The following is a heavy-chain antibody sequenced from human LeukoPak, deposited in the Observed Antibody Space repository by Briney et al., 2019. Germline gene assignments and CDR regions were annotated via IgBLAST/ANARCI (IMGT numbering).Heavy chain of an antibody. V-gene: IGHV3-9*01. Sequence: GRSLRLSCAASGFTFDDYAMHWVRQAPGKGLEWVSGISWNSGSIGYADSVKGRFTISRDNAKNSLYLQMNSLRAEDTAVYYCARSSLTYYYDSSGYYDLDYFDYWGQGTLVTVSS. CDR1: GFTFDDYA. CDR3: ARSSLTYYYDSSGYYDLDYFDY. D-gene: IGHD3-22*01. CDR2: ISWNSGSI. J-gene: IGHJ4*02.